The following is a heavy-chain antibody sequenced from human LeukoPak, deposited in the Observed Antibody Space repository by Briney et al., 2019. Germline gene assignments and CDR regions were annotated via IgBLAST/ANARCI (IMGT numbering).Heavy chain of an antibody. CDR2: IEEDGSEK. D-gene: IGHD3-22*01. CDR1: GFTLSSYW. Sequence: GGSLRLSCAASGFTLSSYWMSWVRQAPGKGLEWVANIEEDGSEKYYVDSVKGRFTISRDNAKNSLYLQMKSLRAEDTAVYYCARANYYVSSGYYSYYFDYWGQGTLVTVSS. V-gene: IGHV3-7*01. J-gene: IGHJ4*02. CDR3: ARANYYVSSGYYSYYFDY.